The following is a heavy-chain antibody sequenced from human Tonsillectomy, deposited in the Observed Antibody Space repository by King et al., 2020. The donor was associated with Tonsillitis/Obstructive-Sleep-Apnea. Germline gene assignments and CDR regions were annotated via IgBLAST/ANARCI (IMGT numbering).Heavy chain of an antibody. D-gene: IGHD3-10*01. CDR1: GGSISSYY. J-gene: IGHJ6*02. V-gene: IGHV4-59*01. CDR3: ARHRKSYGSIYGLDV. Sequence: VQLQESGPGLVKPSETLSLTCTVSGGSISSYYWSWIRQPPGRGLEWIGYIYYSGSTNYNPSLKSRVTISVDTSKNQFSLKLSSVTAADTAVYFCARHRKSYGSIYGLDVWGQGTTVTVSS. CDR2: IYYSGST.